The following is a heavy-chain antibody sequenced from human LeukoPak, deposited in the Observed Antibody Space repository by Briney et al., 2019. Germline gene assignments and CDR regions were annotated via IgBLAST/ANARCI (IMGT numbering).Heavy chain of an antibody. D-gene: IGHD1-26*01. CDR2: IIPIVGMP. Sequence: SVKVSCKAPGGTFSSYAFSWVRQAPGQGLEWMGRIIPIVGMPSYAQKFQGRVTITADKSTTTVYMELSSLRSEDTAVYYCARENRVGATHVIKNDYWGQGTLVTVSS. J-gene: IGHJ4*02. V-gene: IGHV1-69*04. CDR3: ARENRVGATHVIKNDY. CDR1: GGTFSSYA.